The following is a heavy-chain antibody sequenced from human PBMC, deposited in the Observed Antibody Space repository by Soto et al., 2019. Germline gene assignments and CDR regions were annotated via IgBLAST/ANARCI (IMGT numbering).Heavy chain of an antibody. V-gene: IGHV3-73*01. CDR2: IRSKANSYAT. Sequence: QTWWSLRLSCSASVFTFSGSAMHWVRQASGKGLEWVGRIRSKANSYATAYAASVKGRFTISRDDSKNTAYLQMNSLKTEDTAVYYCTRHVVHFDYWGQGTLVTVSS. CDR3: TRHVVHFDY. CDR1: VFTFSGSA. J-gene: IGHJ4*02. D-gene: IGHD2-21*01.